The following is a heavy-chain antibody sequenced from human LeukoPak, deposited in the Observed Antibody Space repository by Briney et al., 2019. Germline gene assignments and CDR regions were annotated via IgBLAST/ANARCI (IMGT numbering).Heavy chain of an antibody. CDR1: GGTFSSYA. V-gene: IGHV1-69*05. CDR2: IIPIFGTA. Sequence: ASVKVSCKASGGTFSSYAISWVRQAPGQGLEWMGGIIPIFGTANYAQKFQGRVTITTDESTSTAYMELSSLRSEDTAVYYCARLSIVGAATGFDYWGQGTPVTVSS. J-gene: IGHJ4*02. CDR3: ARLSIVGAATGFDY. D-gene: IGHD1-26*01.